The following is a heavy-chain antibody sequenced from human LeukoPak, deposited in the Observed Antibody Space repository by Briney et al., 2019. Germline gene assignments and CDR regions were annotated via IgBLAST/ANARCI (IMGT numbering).Heavy chain of an antibody. V-gene: IGHV3-48*03. Sequence: GGSLRLSCAASGFTFSSYEMNWVRQAPGKGLEWVSYISSSGSTIYYTDSVKGRFTISRDNAKNSLYLQMNSLRAEDTAVYYCARDGGWDAFDIWGQGTMVTVSS. CDR1: GFTFSSYE. D-gene: IGHD6-19*01. CDR2: ISSSGSTI. J-gene: IGHJ3*02. CDR3: ARDGGWDAFDI.